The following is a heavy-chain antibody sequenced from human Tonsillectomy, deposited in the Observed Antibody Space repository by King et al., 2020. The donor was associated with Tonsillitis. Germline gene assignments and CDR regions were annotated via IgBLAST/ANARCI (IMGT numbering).Heavy chain of an antibody. Sequence: VQLQQWGAGLLKPSETLSLTCAVYGVSFSGYYWSWIRQPPGKGLEWIGEINHSGSTNYNPSLKSRVTISEDTSKNQFSLKLSSVTAADTAVYYCARGGKYFDWLSPNWFDPWGQGTLVTVSS. V-gene: IGHV4-34*01. CDR3: ARGGKYFDWLSPNWFDP. CDR1: GVSFSGYY. J-gene: IGHJ5*02. D-gene: IGHD3-9*01. CDR2: INHSGST.